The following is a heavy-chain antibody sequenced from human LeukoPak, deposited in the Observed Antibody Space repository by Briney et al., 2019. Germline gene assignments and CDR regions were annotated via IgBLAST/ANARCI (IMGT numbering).Heavy chain of an antibody. CDR1: GFTFSDYY. CDR3: AKDHSNYDAFDI. Sequence: GGSLRLSCAASGFTFSDYYMSWVRQAPGKGLEWVSAISGSGGSTYYADSVKGRFTISRDNSKNTLYLQMNSLRAEDTAVYYCAKDHSNYDAFDIWGQGTMVTVSS. J-gene: IGHJ3*02. CDR2: ISGSGGST. D-gene: IGHD2-8*01. V-gene: IGHV3-23*01.